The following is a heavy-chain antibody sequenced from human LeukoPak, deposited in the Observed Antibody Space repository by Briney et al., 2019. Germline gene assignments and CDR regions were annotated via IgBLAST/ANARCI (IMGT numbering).Heavy chain of an antibody. Sequence: SETLSLTCAVYGGSFSGYYWSWIRQPPGKGLEWIGEINHSGSTNYNPSLKSRVTISVDTSKNQFSLKLSSVTAADTAVYYCARTPVVPAAMYYYYYYMDVWGKGTTVTVSS. CDR3: ARTPVVPAAMYYYYYYMDV. J-gene: IGHJ6*03. CDR1: GGSFSGYY. CDR2: INHSGST. V-gene: IGHV4-34*01. D-gene: IGHD2-2*01.